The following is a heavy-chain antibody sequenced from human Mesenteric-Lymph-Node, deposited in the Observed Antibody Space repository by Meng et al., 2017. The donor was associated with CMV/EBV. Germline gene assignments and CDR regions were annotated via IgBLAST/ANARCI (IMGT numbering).Heavy chain of an antibody. V-gene: IGHV4-39*07. J-gene: IGHJ4*02. CDR2: IYYSGST. CDR3: ARGTDIVIG. D-gene: IGHD3-16*02. Sequence: WIRQPPGKGLEWIGSIYYSGSTYYNPSLKSRVTISVDTSKNQFSLKLSSVTAADTAVYYCARGTDIVIGWGQGTLVTVSS.